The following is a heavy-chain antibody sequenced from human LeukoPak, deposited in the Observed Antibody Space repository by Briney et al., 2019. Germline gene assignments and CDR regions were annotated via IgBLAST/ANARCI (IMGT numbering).Heavy chain of an antibody. Sequence: ASVKVSCKASGYIFTSYVMHWVRQAPGQRLEWMGWINAGNGNTKSSQKFQGRVTIIRDTSASTAYMEVSSLRSEDTSVYYCARASPGYSYDYFDYWGQGTLVTASS. CDR2: INAGNGNT. CDR1: GYIFTSYV. D-gene: IGHD5-18*01. CDR3: ARASPGYSYDYFDY. J-gene: IGHJ4*02. V-gene: IGHV1-3*01.